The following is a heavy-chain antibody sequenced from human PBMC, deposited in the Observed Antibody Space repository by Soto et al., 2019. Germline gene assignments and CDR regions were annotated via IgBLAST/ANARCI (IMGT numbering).Heavy chain of an antibody. Sequence: PGGSLSLSCASSGFTFSVYSMNLGCQAPGKGLEWVSYISSSSSTIYYADSVKGRFTISRDNAKNSLYLQMNSLRAEDTAVYYCARARIYEAFDYWGQGILVTVS. V-gene: IGHV3-48*04. J-gene: IGHJ4*02. CDR2: ISSSSSTI. CDR1: GFTFSVYS. CDR3: ARARIYEAFDY. D-gene: IGHD5-12*01.